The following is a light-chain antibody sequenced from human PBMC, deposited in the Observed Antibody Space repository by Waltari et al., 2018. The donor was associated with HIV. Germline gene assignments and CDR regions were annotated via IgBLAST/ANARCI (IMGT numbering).Light chain of an antibody. V-gene: IGLV1-40*01. Sequence: QSVLTQPPSVSGAPGQTVTVSCPGSTSNLGANFAVHWYQHLPGTAPKLLIYGNNNRPSGVPARFSGSRSGSSASLAITGLQAEDEADYYCQSYDNVLTAVIFGGGTKVTVL. CDR1: TSNLGANFA. CDR3: QSYDNVLTAVI. J-gene: IGLJ2*01. CDR2: GNN.